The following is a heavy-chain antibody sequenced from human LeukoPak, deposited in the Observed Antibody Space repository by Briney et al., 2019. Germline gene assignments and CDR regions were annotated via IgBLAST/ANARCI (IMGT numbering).Heavy chain of an antibody. Sequence: GASVKVSCKASGYTFTGYYMHWVRQAPGQGLEWMGWINPNSGGTNYAQKFQGRVTMTRDTSISTAYMELSRLRSDDTAVYYCARPLGYCSSTSCYSGNRINWFDPWGQGTLVTVSS. CDR1: GYTFTGYY. CDR3: ARPLGYCSSTSCYSGNRINWFDP. J-gene: IGHJ5*02. CDR2: INPNSGGT. D-gene: IGHD2-2*01. V-gene: IGHV1-2*02.